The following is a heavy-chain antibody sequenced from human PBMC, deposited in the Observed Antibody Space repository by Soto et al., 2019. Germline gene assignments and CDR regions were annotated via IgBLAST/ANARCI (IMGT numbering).Heavy chain of an antibody. CDR3: ATSGSYYQSDY. J-gene: IGHJ4*02. CDR2: ISWNSGSI. V-gene: IGHV3-9*01. D-gene: IGHD3-10*01. Sequence: GGSLRLSCAASGFTFDDYAMHWVRQAPGKGLEWVSGISWNSGSIGYADSVKGRFTISRDNAKNSLYLQMNSLRAEDTALYYCATSGSYYQSDYWGQGTLVTVSS. CDR1: GFTFDDYA.